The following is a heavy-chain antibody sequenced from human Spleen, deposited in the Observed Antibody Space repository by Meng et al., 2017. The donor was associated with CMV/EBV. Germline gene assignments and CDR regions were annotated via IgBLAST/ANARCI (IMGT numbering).Heavy chain of an antibody. CDR2: IYHTGNA. J-gene: IGHJ5*02. CDR3: ARGRIAGGGTGWFDP. D-gene: IGHD6-13*01. V-gene: IGHV4-30-4*01. CDR1: GSISSCDYY. Sequence: GSISSCDYYWTWIRQPPGKGPEWIGYIYHTGNAYYNLSLKSRFIISVDTSKNQFSLKLSSVTAADTAVYYCARGRIAGGGTGWFDPWGQGTLVTVSS.